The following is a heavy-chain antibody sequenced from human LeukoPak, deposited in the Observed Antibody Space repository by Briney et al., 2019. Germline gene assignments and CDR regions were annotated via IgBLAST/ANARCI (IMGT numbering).Heavy chain of an antibody. Sequence: PSETLSLTCTVSGGSITNYYWSWIRQPPGEGLEWIGYIYYSGSTNYNPSLKSRVTISVDTSKNQFSLKLSSVTAADTAVYYCARAGAAAWFDPWGQGTLVTVSS. D-gene: IGHD6-13*01. CDR3: ARAGAAAWFDP. J-gene: IGHJ5*02. CDR1: GGSITNYY. CDR2: IYYSGST. V-gene: IGHV4-59*01.